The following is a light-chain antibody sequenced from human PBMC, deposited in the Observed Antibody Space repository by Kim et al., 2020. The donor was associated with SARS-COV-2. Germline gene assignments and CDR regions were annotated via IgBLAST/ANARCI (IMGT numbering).Light chain of an antibody. CDR1: AGSVSTSDY. J-gene: IGLJ7*02. Sequence: QTVVTQEPSFSVSPGGTVTLTCGLSAGSVSTSDYPSWYQQTPGQAPRTLIYSTNTRSSGVPDRFSGSILGNKAALTITGAQADDESDYYCVLYMGSGISIGGGTQLTAL. CDR3: VLYMGSGIS. CDR2: STN. V-gene: IGLV8-61*01.